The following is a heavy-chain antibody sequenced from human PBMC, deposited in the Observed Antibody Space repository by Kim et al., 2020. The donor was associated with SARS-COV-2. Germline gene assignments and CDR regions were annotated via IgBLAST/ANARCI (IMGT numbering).Heavy chain of an antibody. D-gene: IGHD1-26*01. CDR1: GYTFTSYY. CDR3: AREWELLLGLGSYFDY. J-gene: IGHJ4*02. Sequence: ASVKVSCKASGYTFTSYYMHWVRQAPGQGLEWMGIINPSGGSTSYAQKFQGRVTMTRDTSTSTVYMELSSLRSEDTAVYYCAREWELLLGLGSYFDYWGQGTLVTVSS. CDR2: INPSGGST. V-gene: IGHV1-46*01.